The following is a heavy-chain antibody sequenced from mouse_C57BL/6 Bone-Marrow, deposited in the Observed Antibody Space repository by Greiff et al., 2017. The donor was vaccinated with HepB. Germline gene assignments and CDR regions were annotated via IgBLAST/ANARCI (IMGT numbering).Heavy chain of an antibody. Sequence: VKLQESGAELARPGASVKLSCKASGYTFTSYGISWVKQRTGQGLEWIGEIYPRSSNTYYNGKFKGKATLTADKSSSTAYMELRRLNSEDSAVYFCARRGSNYPMDYWGQGTSVTVSS. CDR3: ARRGSNYPMDY. CDR1: GYTFTSYG. V-gene: IGHV1-81*01. D-gene: IGHD2-5*01. J-gene: IGHJ4*01. CDR2: IYPRSSNT.